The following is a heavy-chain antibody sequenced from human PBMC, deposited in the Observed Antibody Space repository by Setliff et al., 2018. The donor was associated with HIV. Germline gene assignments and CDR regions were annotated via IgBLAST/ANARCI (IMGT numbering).Heavy chain of an antibody. CDR3: ARGVISRDAFDI. CDR1: GGSISSSSYY. CDR2: IYYSGST. Sequence: SETLSLTCAVSGGSISSSSYYWGWVRQPPGKGLEWIGSIYYSGSTYYNPSLKSRVTISVDTSKNQFSLKLSSVTAADTAVYYCARGVISRDAFDIWGQGTMVT. V-gene: IGHV4-39*07. J-gene: IGHJ3*02. D-gene: IGHD2-21*01.